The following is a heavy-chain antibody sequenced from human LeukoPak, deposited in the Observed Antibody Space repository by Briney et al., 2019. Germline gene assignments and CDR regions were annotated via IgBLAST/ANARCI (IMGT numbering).Heavy chain of an antibody. J-gene: IGHJ3*02. V-gene: IGHV3-11*04. CDR2: ISISGTTI. CDR1: GFTFSDYY. D-gene: IGHD1-26*01. Sequence: GGTLSLSCATSGFTFSDYYMTWIPQAPGKGLKWLSYISISGTTIFYTDSVKGRFTISRDNAKNSLYLQMNSLRAEDTAVYYCARVKWELLNAFDIWGQGTMVTVSS. CDR3: ARVKWELLNAFDI.